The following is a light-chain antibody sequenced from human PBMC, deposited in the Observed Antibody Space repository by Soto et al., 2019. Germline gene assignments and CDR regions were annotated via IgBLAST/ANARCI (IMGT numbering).Light chain of an antibody. J-gene: IGLJ1*01. CDR2: EVS. Sequence: QSVLTQPASVSGSPGQSITISCTGTSSDVGGYKYVSWYQQHPGKAPKVMIYEVSNRPSGVSNRFSGSKSGNTASLTISGLQAADEADYYCSSYTSSTTYVFGPGTKLTVL. CDR1: SSDVGGYKY. CDR3: SSYTSSTTYV. V-gene: IGLV2-14*01.